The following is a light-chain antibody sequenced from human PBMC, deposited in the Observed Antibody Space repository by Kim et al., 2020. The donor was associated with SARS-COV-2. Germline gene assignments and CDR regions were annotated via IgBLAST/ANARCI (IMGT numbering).Light chain of an antibody. CDR1: SSDVGGYNY. Sequence: SELTQPRSVSGSPGQSVAISCTGTSSDVGGYNYVSWYQQHPGKAPKLIIYDVSKRPSGVPDRFSGSKSGYTASLTISGLQAEDEADYYCCSYVGSFTYVFGTGTKVTVL. J-gene: IGLJ1*01. CDR2: DVS. CDR3: CSYVGSFTYV. V-gene: IGLV2-11*01.